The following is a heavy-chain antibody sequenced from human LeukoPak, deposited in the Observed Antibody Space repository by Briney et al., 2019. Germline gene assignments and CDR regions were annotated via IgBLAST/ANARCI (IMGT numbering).Heavy chain of an antibody. CDR1: GGAISNTSYY. CDR3: ARHRGGDYYDSSSTARYGMDV. CDR2: ASYSGST. Sequence: SETLSLTCTVSGGAISNTSYYWGWIRQPPGNGLEWIGSASYSGSTYYNPSLESRVIISVDTSKNQFSLKLSSVTAADTAVYYCARHRGGDYYDSSSTARYGMDVWGQGTTVTVSS. J-gene: IGHJ6*02. V-gene: IGHV4-39*01. D-gene: IGHD3-22*01.